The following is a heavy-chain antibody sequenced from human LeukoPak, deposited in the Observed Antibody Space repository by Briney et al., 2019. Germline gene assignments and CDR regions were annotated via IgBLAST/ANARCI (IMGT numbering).Heavy chain of an antibody. Sequence: ASVKVSCKASGYTFTGYYMHWVRQAPGQGLEWMGWINPNSGGTNYAQNFQGRVTMTRDTSVSTAYMELSRLRSDDTAVYYCTRAYCGGDCPSGGYWGQGTLVTVSS. J-gene: IGHJ4*02. V-gene: IGHV1-2*02. CDR2: INPNSGGT. D-gene: IGHD2-21*02. CDR3: TRAYCGGDCPSGGY. CDR1: GYTFTGYY.